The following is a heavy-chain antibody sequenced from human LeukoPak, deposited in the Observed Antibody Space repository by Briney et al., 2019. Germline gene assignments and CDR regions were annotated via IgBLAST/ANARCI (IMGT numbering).Heavy chain of an antibody. V-gene: IGHV4-39*07. CDR2: IYYSGST. CDR1: GGSISSSSYY. Sequence: NPSETLSLTCTVSGGSISSSSYYWGWIRQPPGKGLEWIGSIYYSGSTYYNPSLKSRVTISVDTSKNQFSLKLSSVTAADTAVYYCARVEGVTTGYFDYWGQGTLVTVSS. CDR3: ARVEGVTTGYFDY. D-gene: IGHD3-10*01. J-gene: IGHJ4*02.